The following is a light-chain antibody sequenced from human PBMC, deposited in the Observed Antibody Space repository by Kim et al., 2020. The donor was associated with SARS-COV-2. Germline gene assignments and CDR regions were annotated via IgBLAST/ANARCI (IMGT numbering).Light chain of an antibody. Sequence: SPRERAPLSCRASQSVSASSFAWYQQKPGQAPRLLIYGASNRPSGIPDRFSGSGSGTDFTLTISRLEPEDFAVYFCQQYGFSPYTFGQGTKLEIK. CDR3: QQYGFSPYT. CDR1: QSVSASS. CDR2: GAS. J-gene: IGKJ2*01. V-gene: IGKV3-20*01.